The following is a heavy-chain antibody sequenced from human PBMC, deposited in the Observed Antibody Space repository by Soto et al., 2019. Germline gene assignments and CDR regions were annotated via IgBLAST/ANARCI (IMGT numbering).Heavy chain of an antibody. J-gene: IGHJ6*02. CDR3: ARDLVYSSSWYRPYYYYGMDV. V-gene: IGHV3-33*01. CDR1: GFTFSSYG. D-gene: IGHD6-13*01. Sequence: PGGSLRLSCAASGFTFSSYGMHWVRQAPGKGLECVAVIWYDGSNKYYADSVKGRFTISRDNSKNTLYLQMNSLRAEDTAVYYCARDLVYSSSWYRPYYYYGMDVWGQGTTVTVS. CDR2: IWYDGSNK.